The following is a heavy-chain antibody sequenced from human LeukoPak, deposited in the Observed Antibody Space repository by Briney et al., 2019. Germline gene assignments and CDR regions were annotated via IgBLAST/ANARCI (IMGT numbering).Heavy chain of an antibody. CDR2: INPNSGGT. CDR3: ASGYSYGTNAFDI. D-gene: IGHD5-18*01. CDR1: GYTFTGYY. V-gene: IGHV1-2*02. J-gene: IGHJ3*02. Sequence: ASVKVSCKASGYTFTGYYMHWVRQAPGQGLEWMGWINPNSGGTNYAQKFRGRVTMTRDTSISTAYMELSRLRSDDTAVYYCASGYSYGTNAFDIWGQGTMVTVSS.